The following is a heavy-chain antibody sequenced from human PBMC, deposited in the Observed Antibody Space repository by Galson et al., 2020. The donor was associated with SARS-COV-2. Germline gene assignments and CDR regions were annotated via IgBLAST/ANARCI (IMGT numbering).Heavy chain of an antibody. CDR1: GGSINNNNFY. CDR3: ARDSSGNYYSAFDI. Sequence: SETLSLTCTVSGGSINNNNFYWGWIRQPPGKGLEWIGRIFYSGSTYYNPSLKSRVSMFVDTSKNQFSLRLNSVTATDTAVYYCARDSSGNYYSAFDIWGQGTVVSVS. D-gene: IGHD3-22*01. CDR2: IFYSGST. J-gene: IGHJ3*02. V-gene: IGHV4-39*01.